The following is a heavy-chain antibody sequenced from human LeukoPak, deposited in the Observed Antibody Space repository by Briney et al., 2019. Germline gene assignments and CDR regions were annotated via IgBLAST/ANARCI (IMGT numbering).Heavy chain of an antibody. V-gene: IGHV1-2*02. CDR3: ARDPRQIFSSWYHFDY. Sequence: ASVKVSCKASGYTFTGYYFHWVRQAPGQGLEWMGWINPNTAGTNYAQKFLGRVTMTTDTSTSTAYMELRSLRSDDSAVYYCARDPRQIFSSWYHFDYWGQGTLVTVSS. CDR2: INPNTAGT. J-gene: IGHJ4*02. CDR1: GYTFTGYY. D-gene: IGHD6-13*01.